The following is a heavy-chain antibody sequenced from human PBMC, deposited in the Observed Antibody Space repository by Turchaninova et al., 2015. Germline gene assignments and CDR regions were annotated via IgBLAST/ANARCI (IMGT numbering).Heavy chain of an antibody. J-gene: IGHJ5*02. CDR3: ARGGDYGDHDNWFDP. D-gene: IGHD4-17*01. CDR2: IKQDGTEK. Sequence: EVQLVESGGGLVQPGGSLRLSCAASGFTFSSYWMSWVRQAPGKGLGWVANIKQDGTEKQYVGPVRGRSTISRDNAKTSLYLQMNRLSAADTAVYYCARGGDYGDHDNWFDPWGQGTLVTVSS. CDR1: GFTFSSYW. V-gene: IGHV3-7*03.